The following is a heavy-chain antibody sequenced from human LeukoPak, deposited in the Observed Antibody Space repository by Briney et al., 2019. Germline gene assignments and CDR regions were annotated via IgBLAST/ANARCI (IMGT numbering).Heavy chain of an antibody. CDR3: ASLRGVETYYFDY. D-gene: IGHD3-10*01. CDR1: GFTFSSYA. V-gene: IGHV3-23*01. Sequence: GGSLRLSCAAFGFTFSSYAMSSVRQAPGKGLEWVSAISGSGGSTYYADSVKGRFTISRDNSKNTLYLQMNSLRAEDTAVYYCASLRGVETYYFDYWGQGTLVTVSS. J-gene: IGHJ4*02. CDR2: ISGSGGST.